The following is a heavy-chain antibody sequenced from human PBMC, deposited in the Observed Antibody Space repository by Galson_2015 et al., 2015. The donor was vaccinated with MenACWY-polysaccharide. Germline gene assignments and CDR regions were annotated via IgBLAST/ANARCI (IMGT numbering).Heavy chain of an antibody. D-gene: IGHD1-26*01. V-gene: IGHV4-61*02. CDR2: IYASGST. Sequence: TLSLTCTVSGASISNRHYYWRWIRQPAGKGLEWIGRIYASGSTNYNPSLESRVTISVDTSKNQFSLRLSSVTAADTAVYFCVWTSIVAPRGDYWDQGTLVTVSS. CDR1: GASISNRHYY. J-gene: IGHJ4*02. CDR3: VWTSIVAPRGDY.